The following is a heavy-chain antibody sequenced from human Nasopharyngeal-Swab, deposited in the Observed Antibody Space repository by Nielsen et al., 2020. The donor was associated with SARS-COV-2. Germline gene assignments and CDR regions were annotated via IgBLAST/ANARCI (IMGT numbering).Heavy chain of an antibody. CDR3: AREWGSSWHY. J-gene: IGHJ4*02. V-gene: IGHV6-1*01. Sequence: WIRQSPSRGLEWLGRTYYRSKWYNDYAVSVKSRITINPDTSKNQFSLQLNSVTPQDTAVYYCAREWGSSWHYWGQGTLVIVSS. CDR2: TYYRSKWYN. D-gene: IGHD6-13*01.